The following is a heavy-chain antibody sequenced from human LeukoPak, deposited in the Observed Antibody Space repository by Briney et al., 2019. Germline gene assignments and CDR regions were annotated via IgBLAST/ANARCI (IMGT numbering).Heavy chain of an antibody. D-gene: IGHD2-2*02. J-gene: IGHJ6*03. Sequence: GGSLRLSCAASGFTFSSYAMSWVRQAPGKGLEWVSAISGSGGSTYYADSVKGRFTISRDNSKNTLYLQMNSLRAEDTAVYYCEKDGDPIVVVPAAIVDVWGKGTTVTV. CDR1: GFTFSSYA. CDR3: EKDGDPIVVVPAAIVDV. V-gene: IGHV3-23*01. CDR2: ISGSGGST.